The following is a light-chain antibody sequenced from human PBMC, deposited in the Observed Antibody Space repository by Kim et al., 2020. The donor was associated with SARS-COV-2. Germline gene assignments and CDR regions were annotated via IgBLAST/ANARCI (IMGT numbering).Light chain of an antibody. CDR1: QSVLYSSNNKNY. CDR2: WAS. J-gene: IGKJ2*01. CDR3: QQYYSTPPT. V-gene: IGKV4-1*01. Sequence: DIVMTQSPDSLAVSLGERATINCKSSQSVLYSSNNKNYLAWYQQKPGRPPKLLIYWASTRESGVPDRFSGSGSGTDFTLTISSLQAEDVAVYYCQQYYSTPPTFGQGTKLEI.